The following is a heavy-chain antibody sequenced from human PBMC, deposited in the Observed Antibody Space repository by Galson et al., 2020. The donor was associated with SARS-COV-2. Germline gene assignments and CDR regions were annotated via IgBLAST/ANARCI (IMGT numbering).Heavy chain of an antibody. CDR3: ARVSYYYDSSGYKYYYYYYMDV. V-gene: IGHV3-13*01. CDR1: GFTFSSYD. CDR2: IGTAGDT. D-gene: IGHD3-22*01. J-gene: IGHJ6*03. Sequence: GGSLRLSCAASGFTFSSYDMHWVRQATGKGLEWVSAIGTAGDTYYPGSVKGRFTISRENAKNSLYLQMNSLRAGDTAVYYCARVSYYYDSSGYKYYYYYYMDVWGKGTTVTVSS.